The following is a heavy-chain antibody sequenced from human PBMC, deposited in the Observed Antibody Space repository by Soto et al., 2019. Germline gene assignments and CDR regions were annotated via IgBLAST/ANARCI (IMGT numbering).Heavy chain of an antibody. D-gene: IGHD6-13*01. CDR2: IYYSGST. J-gene: IGHJ4*02. CDR1: GGSISSSSYY. CDR3: ARHPGLSSSWASEFDY. V-gene: IGHV4-39*01. Sequence: SETLSLTCTFSGGSISSSSYYWGWIRQPPGKGLEWIGSIYYSGSTYYNPSLKSRVTISVDTSKNQFSLKLSSVTAADTAVYYCARHPGLSSSWASEFDYWGQGTLVTVSS.